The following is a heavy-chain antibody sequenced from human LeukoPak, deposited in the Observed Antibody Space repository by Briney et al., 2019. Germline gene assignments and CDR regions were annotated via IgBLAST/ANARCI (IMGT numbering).Heavy chain of an antibody. J-gene: IGHJ4*02. CDR2: IYYSGST. CDR1: GGSLSSGGYY. Sequence: PSQTLSLTCTVSGGSLSSGGYYWSWIRQHPGKGLEWLGYIYYSGSTYYNPSLKSRVTISVDTSKNQFSLKLSSVTAADTAVYYCARDRITMVRGVIIGTAFDYWGQGTLVTVSS. D-gene: IGHD3-10*01. V-gene: IGHV4-31*03. CDR3: ARDRITMVRGVIIGTAFDY.